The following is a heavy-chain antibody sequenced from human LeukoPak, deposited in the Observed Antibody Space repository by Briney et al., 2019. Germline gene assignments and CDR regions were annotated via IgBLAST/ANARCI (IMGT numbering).Heavy chain of an antibody. CDR2: IYSGGST. D-gene: IGHD2-15*01. CDR3: ARQEYCSGGSCYTWFDP. CDR1: GFTVSSNY. Sequence: GGSLRLSCAASGFTVSSNYMSWVRQAPGKGLEWVSVIYSGGSTYYADSVKGRFTISRDNSKNTLYLQMNSLRAEDTAVYYCARQEYCSGGSCYTWFDPWGQRTLVTVSS. J-gene: IGHJ5*02. V-gene: IGHV3-53*01.